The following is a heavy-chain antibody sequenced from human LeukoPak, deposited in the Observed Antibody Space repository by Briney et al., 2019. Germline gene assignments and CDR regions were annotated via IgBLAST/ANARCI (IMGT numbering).Heavy chain of an antibody. CDR3: ARGQDKAAAGPPDFDY. CDR1: GGSFSGYY. Sequence: SETLSLTCAVYGGSFSGYYWSWIRQPPGKGLEWIGEINHSGSTNYNPSLKSRVTISVDTSKNQFSLKLSSVTAADTAVYYCARGQDKAAAGPPDFDYWGQGTLVTVSS. CDR2: INHSGST. V-gene: IGHV4-34*01. D-gene: IGHD6-13*01. J-gene: IGHJ4*02.